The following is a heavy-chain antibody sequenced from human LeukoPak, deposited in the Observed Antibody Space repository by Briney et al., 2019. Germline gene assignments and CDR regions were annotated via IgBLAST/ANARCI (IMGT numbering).Heavy chain of an antibody. CDR2: ISAYNGNT. J-gene: IGHJ4*02. CDR1: GYTFTSHG. CDR3: ARARYDILTGYYNLYYFDY. D-gene: IGHD3-9*01. V-gene: IGHV1-18*01. Sequence: GASVKVSCKASGYTFTSHGISWVRQAPGQGLEWMGWISAYNGNTNYAQKLQGRVTMTTDTSTSTAYMELRSLRSDDTAVYYCARARYDILTGYYNLYYFDYWGQGTLVTVSS.